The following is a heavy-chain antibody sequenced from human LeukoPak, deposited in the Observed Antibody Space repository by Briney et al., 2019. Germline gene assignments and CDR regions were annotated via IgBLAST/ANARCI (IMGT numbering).Heavy chain of an antibody. CDR3: ARGGTMVRGLLFQH. CDR2: IIPIFDTP. Sequence: SVKVSCKASGGTFSNYAISWVRQAPGQGLEWMGGIIPIFDTPNFAQKFQGRVTMARDMSTSTVHMELSSLRSEDTAVYYCARGGTMVRGLLFQHWGQGTLVTVSS. V-gene: IGHV1-69*05. D-gene: IGHD3-10*01. J-gene: IGHJ1*01. CDR1: GGTFSNYA.